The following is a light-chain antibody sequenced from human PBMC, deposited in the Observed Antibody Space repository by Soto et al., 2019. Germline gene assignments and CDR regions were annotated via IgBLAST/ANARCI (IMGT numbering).Light chain of an antibody. CDR1: SSNIGSNT. J-gene: IGLJ3*02. CDR2: TNN. CDR3: AAWDDSLNGWV. Sequence: QSVLTQPPSASGAPGQRVTISCSGSSSNIGSNTVNWYQQFPGTAPKLLIHTNNQRPSGVPDRFSGSKSGTSASLAISGLQSEDEADYYCAAWDDSLNGWVFGGGTKVTVL. V-gene: IGLV1-44*01.